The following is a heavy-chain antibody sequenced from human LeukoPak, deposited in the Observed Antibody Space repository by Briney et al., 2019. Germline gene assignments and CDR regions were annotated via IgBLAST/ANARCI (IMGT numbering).Heavy chain of an antibody. Sequence: GGSLRLSCAASGFTFSDYYMSGIRQAPGKGLEWVSYISSSGSTIYYADSVKGRFTISRDNAKNSLYLQMNSLRAEDTAVYYCTRAPYHGDYVSWAWGQGTLVTVSS. V-gene: IGHV3-11*04. D-gene: IGHD4-17*01. CDR2: ISSSGSTI. CDR3: TRAPYHGDYVSWA. CDR1: GFTFSDYY. J-gene: IGHJ4*02.